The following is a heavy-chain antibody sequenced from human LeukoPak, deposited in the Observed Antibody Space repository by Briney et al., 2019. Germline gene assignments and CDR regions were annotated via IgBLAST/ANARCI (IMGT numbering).Heavy chain of an antibody. CDR3: ARDSYDILSSPDY. D-gene: IGHD3-9*01. J-gene: IGHJ4*02. CDR2: ISSSSSSYI. CDR1: GFTFSSYS. Sequence: GGSLRLSCAASGFTFSSYSMNWVRQAPGKGLEWVSSISSSSSSYIYYADSVKGRFTISRDNAKNSLYLQMNSLRAEDTAVYYCARDSYDILSSPDYWGQGTLVTVSS. V-gene: IGHV3-21*01.